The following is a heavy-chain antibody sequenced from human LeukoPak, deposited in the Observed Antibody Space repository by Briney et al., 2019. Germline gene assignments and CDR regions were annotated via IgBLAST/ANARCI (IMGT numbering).Heavy chain of an antibody. CDR2: ISHDGSNK. CDR3: AIGGRLTTVTTTFDY. J-gene: IGHJ4*02. V-gene: IGHV3-30*03. CDR1: GFTFSSYG. Sequence: GRSLRLSCAASGFTFSSYGMHWVRQAPGKGLEWVAVISHDGSNKYYAESVKGRFTISRDNSKNTLYLQMNSLREDDTAVYYCAIGGRLTTVTTTFDYWGQGTLVTVSS. D-gene: IGHD4-17*01.